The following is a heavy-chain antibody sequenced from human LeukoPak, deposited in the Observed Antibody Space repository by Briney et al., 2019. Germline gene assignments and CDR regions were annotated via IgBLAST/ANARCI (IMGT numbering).Heavy chain of an antibody. CDR2: ISSNSGTT. CDR3: AKRVHSASWYAAFDY. J-gene: IGHJ4*02. Sequence: GGSLRLSCAASGFSFSNYVMTWVRQAPGKGLEWVSGISSNSGTTYYADSVKGRFTISRDSSKNTLYLQMNSLRAEDTAVYYCAKRVHSASWYAAFDYWGQGTLVTVSS. V-gene: IGHV3-23*01. D-gene: IGHD6-13*01. CDR1: GFSFSNYV.